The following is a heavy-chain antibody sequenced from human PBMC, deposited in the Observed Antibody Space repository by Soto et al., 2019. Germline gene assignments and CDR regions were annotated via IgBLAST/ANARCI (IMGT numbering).Heavy chain of an antibody. D-gene: IGHD3-22*01. J-gene: IGHJ5*02. CDR3: AKDPLGIDSSGSNWFDP. CDR2: ISSGSKTI. Sequence: PGGSLRLSCAASGFTFSGYSVNWARQAPGKGLEWISYISSGSKTIYYADSVRGRFIVSRDNAKNSQYLQMNSLRDEDTAVYYCAKDPLGIDSSGSNWFDPWGQGTLVTVSS. CDR1: GFTFSGYS. V-gene: IGHV3-48*02.